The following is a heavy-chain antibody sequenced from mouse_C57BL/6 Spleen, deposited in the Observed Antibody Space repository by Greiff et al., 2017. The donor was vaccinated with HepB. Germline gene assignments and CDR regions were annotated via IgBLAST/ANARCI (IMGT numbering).Heavy chain of an antibody. J-gene: IGHJ1*03. CDR2: IRNKANGYTT. CDR1: GFTFTDYY. V-gene: IGHV7-3*01. Sequence: EVKLVESGGGLVQPGGSLSLSCAASGFTFTDYYMSWVRQPPGKALEWLGFIRNKANGYTTEYSASVKGRFTISRDNSQSILYLQMNALRAEDSATYYCASGDGYNYWYFDVWGTGTTVTVSS. CDR3: ASGDGYNYWYFDV. D-gene: IGHD2-3*01.